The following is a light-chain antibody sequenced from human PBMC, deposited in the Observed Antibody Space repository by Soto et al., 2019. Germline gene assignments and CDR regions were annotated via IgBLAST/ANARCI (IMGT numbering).Light chain of an antibody. J-gene: IGLJ3*02. CDR2: EGN. Sequence: QSALTQPASVSGSPGQSITIYCIGTTSAVGSYSLVSWYQQHPGKAPKIIIYEGNKRPSGVSNRFSGSKSGNTASLTISGLQAEDEAEYYCCSYAGTSSWLFGGGTKLTVL. CDR1: TSAVGSYSL. CDR3: CSYAGTSSWL. V-gene: IGLV2-23*01.